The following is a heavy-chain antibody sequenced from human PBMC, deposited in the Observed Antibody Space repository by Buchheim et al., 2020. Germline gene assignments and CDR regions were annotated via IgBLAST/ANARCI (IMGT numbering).Heavy chain of an antibody. D-gene: IGHD6-19*01. CDR2: IYYSGST. CDR1: GGSIRSNY. Sequence: QVQLQGSGPGLVKPSETLSLTCSVSGGSIRSNYWSWIRQPPGKGLEWIGYIYYSGSTNYNLSLKSRVTISVDTSKNQFSLQLRSVTAADTAVYYCARIVSAPLTVSGGFDHWGQG. V-gene: IGHV4-59*08. J-gene: IGHJ4*02. CDR3: ARIVSAPLTVSGGFDH.